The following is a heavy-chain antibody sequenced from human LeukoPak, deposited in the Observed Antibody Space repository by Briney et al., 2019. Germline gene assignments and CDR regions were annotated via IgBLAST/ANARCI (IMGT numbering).Heavy chain of an antibody. CDR3: AKDRLRYGDGDFDY. CDR2: INHNGETI. Sequence: AGGSLRLSCAASGFPFRNYVMSWVRQAPGKGLEWVSYINHNGETIYYADSVKGRFTISRDNSKNTLYLQMNSLRAEDTAVYYCAKDRLRYGDGDFDYWGQGTLVTVSS. V-gene: IGHV3-23*01. D-gene: IGHD4-17*01. J-gene: IGHJ4*02. CDR1: GFPFRNYV.